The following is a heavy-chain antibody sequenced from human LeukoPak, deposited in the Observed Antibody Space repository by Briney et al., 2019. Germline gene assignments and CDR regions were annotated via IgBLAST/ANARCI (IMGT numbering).Heavy chain of an antibody. CDR1: GGSISSYY. CDR2: IYYSGST. CDR3: ARHPYYYYGMDV. V-gene: IGHV4-59*08. J-gene: IGHJ6*02. Sequence: SETLSLTCTVSGGSISSYYWSWIRQPPGKGLEWIGYIYYSGSTNYNPSLKSRVTISVDTSKNQFSLKLSSVTAADTAVYYCARHPYYYYGMDVWGQGTTVTVSS.